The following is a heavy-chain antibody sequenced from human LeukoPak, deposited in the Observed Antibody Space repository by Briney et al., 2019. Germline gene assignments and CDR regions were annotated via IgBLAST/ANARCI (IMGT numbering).Heavy chain of an antibody. V-gene: IGHV4-34*01. Sequence: PSETLSLTCAVYGGSFSGYYWSWIRQPPGKGLEWIGEINHSGSTNYNPSLKSRVTISVDTSKNQFSLKLSSVTAADTAVYYCARGRTWIQVWPRGGFDRWGQGTLVTVSS. J-gene: IGHJ5*02. CDR1: GGSFSGYY. CDR3: ARGRTWIQVWPRGGFDR. CDR2: INHSGST. D-gene: IGHD5-18*01.